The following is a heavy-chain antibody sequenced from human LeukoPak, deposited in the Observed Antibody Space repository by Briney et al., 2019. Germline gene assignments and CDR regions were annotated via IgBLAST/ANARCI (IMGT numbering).Heavy chain of an antibody. CDR2: FDPEDGET. J-gene: IGHJ4*02. CDR3: ATDLGSRPEGYYFDY. D-gene: IGHD1-14*01. CDR1: GYTLTELS. V-gene: IGHV1-24*01. Sequence: ASVKVSCKVSGYTLTELSMHWVRQAPGKGLEWMGGFDPEDGETIYAQKFQGRVTMTEDTSTDTAYMKLSSLRSEDTAVYYCATDLGSRPEGYYFDYWGQGTLVTVSS.